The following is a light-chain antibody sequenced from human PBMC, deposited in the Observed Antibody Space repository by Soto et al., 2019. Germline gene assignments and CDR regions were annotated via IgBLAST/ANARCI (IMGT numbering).Light chain of an antibody. V-gene: IGKV3-15*01. CDR2: GAS. Sequence: EIVLTQSPATLSVSPGERVTLSCRASQSVDINLAWYQQKPGQARRLLIYGASTRATDMSGTFSGRGSGTEFTLTISNLRPEDFAVYYCQQYRSWPRTFGQGTKVEIK. J-gene: IGKJ1*01. CDR3: QQYRSWPRT. CDR1: QSVDIN.